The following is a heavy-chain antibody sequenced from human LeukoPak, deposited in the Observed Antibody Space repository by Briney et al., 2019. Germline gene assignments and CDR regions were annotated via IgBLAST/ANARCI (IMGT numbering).Heavy chain of an antibody. Sequence: SETLSLTCTVSGGSIRSSSYYWGWIRQPPGKGLEWIGSIYYSGSTYYNPSLKSRVTISVDTSKNQFSLKLSSVTAADTAVYYCARDRLPYYYYGMDVWGQGTTVTVSS. CDR3: ARDRLPYYYYGMDV. CDR2: IYYSGST. V-gene: IGHV4-39*02. CDR1: GGSIRSSSYY. J-gene: IGHJ6*02. D-gene: IGHD4-17*01.